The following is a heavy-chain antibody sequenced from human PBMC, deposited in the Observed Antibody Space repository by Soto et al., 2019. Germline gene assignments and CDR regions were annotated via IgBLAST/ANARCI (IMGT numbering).Heavy chain of an antibody. J-gene: IGHJ5*01. CDR2: TYYRSSWQT. V-gene: IGHV6-1*01. CDR1: GDSVSSNDAT. D-gene: IGHD3-16*01. Sequence: PSQTLSLTCAISGDSVSSNDATWDWIRQSPSRCLEWLGSTYYRSSWQTDYAISVKSRISINPDTSNNQVFLQLNSVTPDDTAVYYCARLIGNSWLDSWGQGTLVTVSS. CDR3: ARLIGNSWLDS.